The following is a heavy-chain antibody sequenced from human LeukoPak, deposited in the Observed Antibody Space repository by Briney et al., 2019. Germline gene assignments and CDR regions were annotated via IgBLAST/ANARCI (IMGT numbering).Heavy chain of an antibody. CDR3: ARGRCSSTSCAPWWFDP. V-gene: IGHV1-3*01. D-gene: IGHD2-2*01. J-gene: IGHJ5*02. CDR1: GYTFTSYG. CDR2: INAGNGNT. Sequence: ASVNVSCKASGYTFTSYGISWVRQAPGQRLEWVGWINAGNGNTKFSQKFQGRVTITRDTSASTAYMELSSLRSEDTAVYYCARGRCSSTSCAPWWFDPWGQGTLVTVSS.